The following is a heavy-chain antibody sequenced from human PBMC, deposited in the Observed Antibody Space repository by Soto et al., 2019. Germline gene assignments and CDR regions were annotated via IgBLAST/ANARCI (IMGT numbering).Heavy chain of an antibody. CDR1: GFSFSNYA. CDR2: ILSEGNGQ. Sequence: QVNLVESGGGLVLPGESLRLSCAASGFSFSNYAVHWVRQAPGKGLEWVAVILSEGNGQYDADSVKGRFTVSRDNSKNTVFLQMKRLRAEDTAVYYCAQGRYNSKWPNFANGGHGTQVTVSS. CDR3: AQGRYNSKWPNFAN. V-gene: IGHV3-30*18. D-gene: IGHD6-13*01. J-gene: IGHJ4*01.